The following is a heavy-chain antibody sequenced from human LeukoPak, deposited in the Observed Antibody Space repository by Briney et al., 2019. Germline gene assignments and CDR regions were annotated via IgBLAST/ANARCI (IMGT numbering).Heavy chain of an antibody. CDR1: GITFTSDA. Sequence: GGALRLSCAASGITFTSDAMSWVRQAPGKGLEWVSGIIVSGGITYYADSVKGRFTVSTDNSKNTRYLQRNSLRVENTSVYYCEKALDYFHTTVFTDWGQGTLVTLP. D-gene: IGHD2/OR15-2a*01. CDR2: IIVSGGIT. CDR3: EKALDYFHTTVFTD. V-gene: IGHV3-23*01. J-gene: IGHJ4*02.